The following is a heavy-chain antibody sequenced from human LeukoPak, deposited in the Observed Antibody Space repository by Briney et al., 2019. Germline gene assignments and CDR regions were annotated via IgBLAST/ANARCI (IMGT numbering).Heavy chain of an antibody. J-gene: IGHJ4*02. D-gene: IGHD2-2*01. CDR3: TTEPLGYCSSTSCYAIGY. CDR1: GFTFSNAW. Sequence: GGSLRLSCAASGFTFSNAWMSWVRQAPGKGLEWVGRIKSKTDGGTTDYAAPVKGRFTISRDDSKNTLYLQMNSLKTEDTAVYYCTTEPLGYCSSTSCYAIGYWGQGTLVTVSS. CDR2: IKSKTDGGTT. V-gene: IGHV3-15*01.